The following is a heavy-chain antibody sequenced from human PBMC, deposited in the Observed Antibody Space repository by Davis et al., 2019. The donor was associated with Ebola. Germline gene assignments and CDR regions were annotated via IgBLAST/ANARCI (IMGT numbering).Heavy chain of an antibody. CDR1: GFSFSSHW. CDR3: VRVISGWAYYSDF. D-gene: IGHD6-19*01. J-gene: IGHJ4*02. CDR2: IKQDGSEK. V-gene: IGHV3-7*01. Sequence: GESLKISCVASGFSFSSHWMSWVRQAPGKGLEWVANIKQDGSEKYYVDSVEGRFTISRDNAKNSLFLLMNSLRAEDTAVYHCVRVISGWAYYSDFWGQGSLVTVSS.